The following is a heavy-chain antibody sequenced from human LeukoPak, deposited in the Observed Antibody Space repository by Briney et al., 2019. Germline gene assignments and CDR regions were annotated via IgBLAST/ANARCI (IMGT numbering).Heavy chain of an antibody. CDR2: INHSGST. V-gene: IGHV4-34*01. Sequence: SETLSLTCAVYGGSFSGYYWSWIRQPPGKGLEWTGEINHSGSTNYNPSLKSRVTISVDTSKNQFSLKLSSVTAADTAVYYCARGYGDYARWGQGTLVTVSS. D-gene: IGHD4-17*01. CDR1: GGSFSGYY. CDR3: ARGYGDYAR. J-gene: IGHJ4*02.